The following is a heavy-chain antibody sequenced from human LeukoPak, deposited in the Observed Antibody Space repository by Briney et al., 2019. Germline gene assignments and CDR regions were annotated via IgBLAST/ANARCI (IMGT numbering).Heavy chain of an antibody. V-gene: IGHV4-59*01. CDR1: GGSISSTY. CDR2: IYYSGST. Sequence: SETLSLTWTVSGGSISSTYWSWIRQPPGKGLEWIGYIYYSGSTNYNPSLKSRVTISVDTSKNQFSLKLSSVTAADTAVYYCAKTPDYWGQGTLVTVSS. J-gene: IGHJ4*02. CDR3: AKTPDY.